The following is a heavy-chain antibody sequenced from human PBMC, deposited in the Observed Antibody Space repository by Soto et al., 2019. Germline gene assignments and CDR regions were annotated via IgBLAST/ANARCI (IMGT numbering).Heavy chain of an antibody. Sequence: QVQLVESGGGVVQPGRSLRLSCAASGFTFSSYAMHWVRQAPGKGLEWVAVISYDGSNKYYADSVKGRFTISRDNSKNTLYLQMNSLRAEDTAVYYCARDLFYPWGHRTLVTVSS. CDR3: ARDLFYP. CDR2: ISYDGSNK. J-gene: IGHJ5*02. V-gene: IGHV3-30-3*01. CDR1: GFTFSSYA.